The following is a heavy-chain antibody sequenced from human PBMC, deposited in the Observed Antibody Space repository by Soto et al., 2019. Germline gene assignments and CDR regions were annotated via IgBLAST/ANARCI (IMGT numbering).Heavy chain of an antibody. CDR2: ISYDGSYK. J-gene: IGHJ6*02. CDR1: GFSFSSYG. Sequence: QVQLVESGGGVVQPGRSLRLSCAASGFSFSSYGMHWVRQAPGKGLEWVAVISYDGSYKYYADSVKGRFTISRDSSKDTLYLQMNSLRAEDTAVYSCAKDRGYYDSSGHYPHYYRMDVWGQGTTVTVSS. D-gene: IGHD3-22*01. CDR3: AKDRGYYDSSGHYPHYYRMDV. V-gene: IGHV3-30*18.